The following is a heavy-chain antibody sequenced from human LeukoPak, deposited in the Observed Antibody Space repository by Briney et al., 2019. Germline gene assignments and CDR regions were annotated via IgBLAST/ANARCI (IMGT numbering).Heavy chain of an antibody. Sequence: ASVKVSCKASGYTFTSYHIDWVRQAPGQGLEWMGWINPNSGGTNYAQKFQGWVTMTRDTSISTAFMELSSLRSEDTAVYYCARGRRSAVAGRQSYAFAIWGQGTMVTVSS. CDR2: INPNSGGT. V-gene: IGHV1-2*04. D-gene: IGHD6-19*01. CDR3: ARGRRSAVAGRQSYAFAI. J-gene: IGHJ3*02. CDR1: GYTFTSYH.